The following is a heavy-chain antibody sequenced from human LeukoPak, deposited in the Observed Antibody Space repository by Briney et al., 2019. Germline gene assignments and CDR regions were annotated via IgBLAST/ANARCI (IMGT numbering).Heavy chain of an antibody. D-gene: IGHD5-24*01. Sequence: GGSLRLSCAASGFTFSSSAMSWVRQAPGKGLEWVSSISGSGSGGSTYYADSVKGRFTISRDNSKNTLYLQMNSLIAEDTAVYYCAKSGYNPFDYWGQGTRVTVSS. J-gene: IGHJ4*02. CDR1: GFTFSSSA. CDR2: ISGSGSGGST. CDR3: AKSGYNPFDY. V-gene: IGHV3-23*01.